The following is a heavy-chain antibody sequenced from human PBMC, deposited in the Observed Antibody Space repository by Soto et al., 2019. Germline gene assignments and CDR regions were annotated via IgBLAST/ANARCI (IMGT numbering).Heavy chain of an antibody. CDR3: ASWAGDSSGYPQNTFDY. Sequence: GASVKVSCKASGYTFTSYYMHWVRQAPGQGPEWMGIINPSGGSTSYAQKFQGRVTMTRDTSTSTVYMELSSLRSEDTAVYYCASWAGDSSGYPQNTFDYWGQGTLVTVSS. CDR1: GYTFTSYY. V-gene: IGHV1-46*01. CDR2: INPSGGST. D-gene: IGHD3-22*01. J-gene: IGHJ4*02.